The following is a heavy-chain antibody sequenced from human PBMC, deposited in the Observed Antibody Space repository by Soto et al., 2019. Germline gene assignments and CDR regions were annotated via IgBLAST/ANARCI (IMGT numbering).Heavy chain of an antibody. CDR1: GFTFSSYS. Sequence: EVQLVESGGGLVQPGGSLRLSCAASGFTFSSYSMNWVRQAPGKGLEWVSDISSSSSTIYYADSVKGRFTISRDNAKNSLYLQMNSLRDEDTAAYYCARDGGGYSYGPYYFDYWGQGTLVTVSS. V-gene: IGHV3-48*02. D-gene: IGHD5-18*01. J-gene: IGHJ4*02. CDR3: ARDGGGYSYGPYYFDY. CDR2: ISSSSSTI.